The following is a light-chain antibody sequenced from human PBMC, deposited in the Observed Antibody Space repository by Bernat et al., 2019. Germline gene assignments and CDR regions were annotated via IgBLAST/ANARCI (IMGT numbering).Light chain of an antibody. V-gene: IGLV3-1*01. CDR2: RED. CDR1: GSNY. J-gene: IGLJ3*02. Sequence: YELTQLPSVPVSPGKPASTPCPGVGSNYTSWYQQKPGKSPVVAIYREDKRPSRIPERFSGSHSGNTATLTISGAQAMDEAEYYCQAWDSSTGVFGGGTKLTVL. CDR3: QAWDSSTGV.